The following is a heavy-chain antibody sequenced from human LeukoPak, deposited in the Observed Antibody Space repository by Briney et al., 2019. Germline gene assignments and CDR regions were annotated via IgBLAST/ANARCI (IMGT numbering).Heavy chain of an antibody. CDR1: GGSISSYY. CDR3: ARDLNIYDSSGRPDY. J-gene: IGHJ4*02. D-gene: IGHD3-22*01. V-gene: IGHV4-4*07. CDR2: IYTSGST. Sequence: SETLFLTCTVSGGSISSYYWSWIRQPAGKGLEWIGRIYTSGSTNYNPSLKSRVTMSVDTSKNQFSLKLSSVTAADTAVYYCARDLNIYDSSGRPDYWGQGTLVTVSS.